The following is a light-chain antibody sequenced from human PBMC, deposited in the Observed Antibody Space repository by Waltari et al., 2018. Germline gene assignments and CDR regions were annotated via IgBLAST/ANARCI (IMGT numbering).Light chain of an antibody. CDR2: EVS. Sequence: QSALTQPPSPSGSPGQSVTISCTGTSSDVGGYNYVSWYQQHPGKAPKPMIYEVSKRPSGVPDRFSGSKSVNTASLTVTGLQAYDEADDYCSSYAGSNNWVFGGGTKLTVL. J-gene: IGLJ3*02. CDR3: SSYAGSNNWV. CDR1: SSDVGGYNY. V-gene: IGLV2-8*01.